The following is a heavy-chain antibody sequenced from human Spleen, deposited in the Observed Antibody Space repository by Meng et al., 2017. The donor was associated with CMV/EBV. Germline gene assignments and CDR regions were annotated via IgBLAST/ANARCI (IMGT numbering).Heavy chain of an antibody. J-gene: IGHJ4*02. D-gene: IGHD5-18*01. V-gene: IGHV3-7*01. Sequence: GESLKISCAASGFTFNNYEMNWVRQAPGKGLEWVANIKQDGSEKYYVDSVKGRFTISRDNAKNSLYLQMNSLRAEDTAVYYCARDGYSYGTTDYWGQGTLVTVSS. CDR3: ARDGYSYGTTDY. CDR2: IKQDGSEK. CDR1: GFTFNNYE.